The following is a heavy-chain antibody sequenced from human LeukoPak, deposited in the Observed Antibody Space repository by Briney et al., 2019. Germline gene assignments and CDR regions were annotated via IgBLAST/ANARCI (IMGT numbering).Heavy chain of an antibody. CDR2: IYTSGGT. Sequence: SETLSLTCTVSGGSISSYYWSWIRQPAGKGLEWIGRIYTSGGTNYNPSLKSRVTMSVDTSKNQFSLKLSSVTAADTAVYYCARGGAMEYYYYYYMDVWGKGTTVTVSS. D-gene: IGHD5-18*01. CDR1: GGSISSYY. J-gene: IGHJ6*03. V-gene: IGHV4-4*07. CDR3: ARGGAMEYYYYYYMDV.